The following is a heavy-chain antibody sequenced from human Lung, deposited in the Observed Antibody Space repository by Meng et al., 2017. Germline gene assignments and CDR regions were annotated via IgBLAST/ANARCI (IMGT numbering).Heavy chain of an antibody. V-gene: IGHV4-34*02. CDR1: GGSFSDYY. Sequence: QVELPLWGVGLLKPSETLSLTCVVSGGSFSDYYWSWIRQPPGKGLEWIGEINHSGSTNYNPSLESRATISVDTSQNNLSLKLSSVTAADSAVYYCARGPTTMAHDFDYWGQGTLVTVSS. CDR2: INHSGST. J-gene: IGHJ4*02. CDR3: ARGPTTMAHDFDY. D-gene: IGHD4-11*01.